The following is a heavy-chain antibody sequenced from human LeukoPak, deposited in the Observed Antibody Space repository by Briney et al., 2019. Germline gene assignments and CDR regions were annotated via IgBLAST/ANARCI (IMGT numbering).Heavy chain of an antibody. V-gene: IGHV4-34*01. CDR3: ARGGRYSSSWYPNYYYYYYMDV. CDR2: INHSGST. J-gene: IGHJ6*03. CDR1: GGSFSGYY. Sequence: SETLSLTCAVYGGSFSGYYWSWIRQPPGKGLEWIGEINHSGSTNYNPSLKSRVTISVGTSKNQFSLKLSSVTAADTAVYYCARGGRYSSSWYPNYYYYYYMDVWGKGTTVTVSS. D-gene: IGHD6-13*01.